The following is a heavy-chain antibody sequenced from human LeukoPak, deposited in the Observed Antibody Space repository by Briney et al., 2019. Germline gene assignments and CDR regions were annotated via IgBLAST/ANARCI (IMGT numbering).Heavy chain of an antibody. D-gene: IGHD3-10*01. CDR3: ATIPMVRGIIVDY. J-gene: IGHJ4*02. Sequence: ASVKDSCQVSGHTLTELSMHWVRPAPGKGLAWMGGFDPEPGETVYAQKFHGRVAMTEDTSTDTAYMELSSMKSEDTAMYYCATIPMVRGIIVDYWGQGTLITVSS. V-gene: IGHV1-24*01. CDR1: GHTLTELS. CDR2: FDPEPGET.